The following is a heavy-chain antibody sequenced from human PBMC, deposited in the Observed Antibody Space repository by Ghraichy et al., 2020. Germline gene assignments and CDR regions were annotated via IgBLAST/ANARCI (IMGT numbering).Heavy chain of an antibody. V-gene: IGHV2-70*01. D-gene: IGHD6-25*01. CDR2: IDWDDDK. CDR1: GFSLNTSGMC. Sequence: SGPTLVKPTQTLTLTCTFSGFSLNTSGMCVSWIRQPPGKALEWLALIDWDDDKYYSTSLKTRLTISKDTSKNQVVLTMTNMDPVDTATYYCARIQQRYYYYGMDVWGQGTTVTVSS. CDR3: ARIQQRYYYYGMDV. J-gene: IGHJ6*02.